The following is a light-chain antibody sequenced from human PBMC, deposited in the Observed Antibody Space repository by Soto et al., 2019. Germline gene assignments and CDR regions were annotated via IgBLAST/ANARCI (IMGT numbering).Light chain of an antibody. J-gene: IGKJ1*01. CDR1: QSVGSW. V-gene: IGKV1-5*03. CDR2: KAS. CDR3: QQYHKFWT. Sequence: DIQMTQSPSTLSASVGDRVTITFGASQSVGSWLAWYQQKPGKAPKLLIYKASRLESGVPSRFSGSESGTEFTLTISNLQPDDFATYYCQQYHKFWTFGQGTKVDIK.